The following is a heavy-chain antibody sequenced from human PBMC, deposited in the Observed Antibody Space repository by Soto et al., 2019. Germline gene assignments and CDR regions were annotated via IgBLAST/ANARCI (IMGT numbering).Heavy chain of an antibody. V-gene: IGHV4-39*01. D-gene: IGHD2-8*01. CDR3: VSQRTSVLTQAYFDY. J-gene: IGHJ4*02. Sequence: SETLSLTCTVSCGSVSNSYYYWGWIRQSPGKGLEWIGSVYYRGRSYSKSSVKSRVTISVDTSKNQLSLNLNSVTASDTAVYFCVSQRTSVLTQAYFDYWGPGALVTVSS. CDR2: VYYRGRS. CDR1: CGSVSNSYYY.